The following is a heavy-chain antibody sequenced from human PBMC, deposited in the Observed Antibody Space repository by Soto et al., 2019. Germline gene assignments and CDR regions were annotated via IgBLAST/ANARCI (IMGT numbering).Heavy chain of an antibody. CDR2: INPSIGTT. CDR3: ISTLGARFDY. J-gene: IGHJ4*02. CDR1: GGTFSSYT. Sequence: ASVKVSCKASGGTFSSYTISWVRQAPGQGLEWMGVINPSIGTTTYAQKFQGRVTMTSDTSTSSVYMEVSSLRPEDTAVYYCISTLGARFDYWGQGTLVTVSS. D-gene: IGHD1-26*01. V-gene: IGHV1-46*03.